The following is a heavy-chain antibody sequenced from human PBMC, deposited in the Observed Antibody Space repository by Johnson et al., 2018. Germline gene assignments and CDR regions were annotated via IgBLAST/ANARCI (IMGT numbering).Heavy chain of an antibody. Sequence: VQLLESGGGVVQPGRSLRLSCAASGFTFSSYGMHWVRQAPGKGLEWVAVIAYDGSNKYYADSVKGRFTISRDNSKNTLYLQMNSLRAEDTAVYYCAKIQAAAGIWFSGMDVWGQGTTVTVSS. D-gene: IGHD6-13*01. CDR2: IAYDGSNK. CDR3: AKIQAAAGIWFSGMDV. CDR1: GFTFSSYG. V-gene: IGHV3-30*18. J-gene: IGHJ6*02.